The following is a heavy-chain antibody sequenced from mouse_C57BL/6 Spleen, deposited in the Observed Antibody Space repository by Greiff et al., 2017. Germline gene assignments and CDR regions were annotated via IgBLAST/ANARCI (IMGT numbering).Heavy chain of an antibody. CDR1: GYTFTSYW. J-gene: IGHJ2*01. CDR2: IDPSDSYT. V-gene: IGHV1-69*01. Sequence: QVQLKQPGAELVMPGASVKLSCKASGYTFTSYWMHWVKQRPGQGLEWIGEIDPSDSYTNYNQKFKGKSTLTVDKSSSTAYMQLSSLTSEDSAVYYCARSITTVVVPFDYWGQGTTFTVSS. CDR3: ARSITTVVVPFDY. D-gene: IGHD1-1*01.